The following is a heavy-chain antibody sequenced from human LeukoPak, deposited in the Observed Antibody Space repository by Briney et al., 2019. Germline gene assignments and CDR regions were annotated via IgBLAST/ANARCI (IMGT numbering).Heavy chain of an antibody. J-gene: IGHJ4*02. CDR1: GFTFTNNW. V-gene: IGHV3-74*01. CDR3: TRADTVVVVPDF. CDR2: VNSDGSST. Sequence: GGSLRLSCAASGFTFTNNWMHWVRQAPGKGPVWVSRVNSDGSSTNYADSVKGRFTISRDNARNTLYLQMNSLRAEDTALYYCTRADTVVVVPDFWGQGTLVTVSS. D-gene: IGHD2-15*01.